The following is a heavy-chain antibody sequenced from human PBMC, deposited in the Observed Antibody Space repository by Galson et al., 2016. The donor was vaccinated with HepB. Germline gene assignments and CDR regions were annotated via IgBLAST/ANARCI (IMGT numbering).Heavy chain of an antibody. J-gene: IGHJ6*03. CDR2: IFDSGDA. D-gene: IGHD1-1*01. CDR1: GDSLNSGLYS. Sequence: TLSLTCSVFGDSLNSGLYSWSWIRHDPGKGLEWIGYIFDSGDAYYSPSLKSRVLMSVDTSKNQFSLNLSSVTAADTAVYYCARVVGQRGRASVLVPTGLYYYYIDVWGTGTTVTVSS. CDR3: ARVVGQRGRASVLVPTGLYYYYIDV. V-gene: IGHV4-31*03.